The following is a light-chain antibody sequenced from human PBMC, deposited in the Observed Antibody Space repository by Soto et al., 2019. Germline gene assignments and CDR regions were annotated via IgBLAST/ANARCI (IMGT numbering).Light chain of an antibody. CDR1: QSVSSSY. V-gene: IGKV3-20*01. CDR3: QQYGSSPLT. CDR2: GAS. J-gene: IGKJ1*01. Sequence: ESVLTQSPGTLSLSPGERATLSCRASQSVSSSYLAWYQQKPGQAPRLLIYGASSRATGIPDRFSGSGSGTDFTRTISRLEPEDFAVYYCQQYGSSPLTFGQGTKVDIK.